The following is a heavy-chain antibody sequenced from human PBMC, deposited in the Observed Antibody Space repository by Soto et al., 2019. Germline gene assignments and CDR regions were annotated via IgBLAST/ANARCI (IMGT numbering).Heavy chain of an antibody. J-gene: IGHJ4*02. CDR1: GFTFSSYA. D-gene: IGHD1-26*01. V-gene: IGHV3-30-3*01. Sequence: QVQLVESGGGVVQPGRSLRLSCAASGFTFSSYAMHWVRQAPGKGLEWVAVISYDGSNKYYADSVKGRFTISRDNSKNTLYLQMNSLRAEDTAVYYCASDRGVGATRQFDYWGQGTLVTVSS. CDR3: ASDRGVGATRQFDY. CDR2: ISYDGSNK.